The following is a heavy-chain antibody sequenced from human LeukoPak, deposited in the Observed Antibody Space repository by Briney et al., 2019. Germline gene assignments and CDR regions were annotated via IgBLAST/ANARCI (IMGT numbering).Heavy chain of an antibody. J-gene: IGHJ4*02. CDR1: GGSLSSYY. Sequence: KPSETLSLTCSVSGGSLSSYYWSWIRQPAGKGREWIGRIYTTGNTDYNPSLKSRVTMSVDTSKNQFSLNLSSVTAADTAVYYCARDARGWSGFDYWGQGTLVTVSS. CDR3: ARDARGWSGFDY. CDR2: IYTTGNT. D-gene: IGHD3-3*01. V-gene: IGHV4-4*07.